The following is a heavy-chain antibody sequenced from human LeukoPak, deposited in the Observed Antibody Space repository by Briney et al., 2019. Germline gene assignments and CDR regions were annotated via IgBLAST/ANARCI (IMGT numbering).Heavy chain of an antibody. D-gene: IGHD3-22*01. Sequence: PSETLSHTCTVSGGSISSGSYYWSWIRQPAGKGLEWIGRIYTSGSTYYNPSLKSRVTISVDTSKNQFSLKLSSVTAADTAVYYCARYYDSSGYYGSPLDAFDIWGQGTMVTVSS. CDR3: ARYYDSSGYYGSPLDAFDI. CDR1: GGSISSGSYY. J-gene: IGHJ3*02. CDR2: IYTSGST. V-gene: IGHV4-61*02.